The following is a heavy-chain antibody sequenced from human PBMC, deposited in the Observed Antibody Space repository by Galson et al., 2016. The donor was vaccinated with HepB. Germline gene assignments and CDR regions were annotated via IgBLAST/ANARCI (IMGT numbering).Heavy chain of an antibody. J-gene: IGHJ6*02. CDR3: ARVNYYGSGGYRRAYYYYAMDV. CDR2: MYNGGSP. D-gene: IGHD3-10*01. Sequence: SETLSLTCSVSGDSISSYYWSWIRQPPGKGLEWIGYMYNGGSPNYNPSLKSRVTISVDTSKNHFSLKLNSVTAADTALYYCARVNYYGSGGYRRAYYYYAMDVWGQGTTVTVSS. V-gene: IGHV4-59*12. CDR1: GDSISSYY.